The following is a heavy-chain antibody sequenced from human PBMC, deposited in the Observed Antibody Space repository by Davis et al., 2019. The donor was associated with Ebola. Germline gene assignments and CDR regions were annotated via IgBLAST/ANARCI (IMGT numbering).Heavy chain of an antibody. D-gene: IGHD6-19*01. CDR3: ARVGPSSGWYFGSAFDI. CDR2: IYSGGTT. CDR1: GFTVSNTY. Sequence: GESLKISCAASGFTVSNTYITWVRQTPGKGLECVSVIYSGGTTYYVDSVKGRFAISRDNTKNTVYLQMNSLRAEDTAVYYCARVGPSSGWYFGSAFDIWGQGTMVTVSS. V-gene: IGHV3-53*05. J-gene: IGHJ3*02.